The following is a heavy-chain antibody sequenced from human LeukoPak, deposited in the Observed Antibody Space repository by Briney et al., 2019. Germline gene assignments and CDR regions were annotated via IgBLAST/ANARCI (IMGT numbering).Heavy chain of an antibody. J-gene: IGHJ6*02. CDR3: ARDISAAGSGMDV. CDR1: GGSINNTLFY. D-gene: IGHD6-13*01. V-gene: IGHV4-39*07. Sequence: SETLSLTCTVSGGSINNTLFYWGWIRQPPGKGLEWIGTVYYDGINYSSPSLKSRVATSVDTSKNQFSLRLSSVTAADTAVYYCARDISAAGSGMDVWGQGNPGHRLL. CDR2: VYYDGIN.